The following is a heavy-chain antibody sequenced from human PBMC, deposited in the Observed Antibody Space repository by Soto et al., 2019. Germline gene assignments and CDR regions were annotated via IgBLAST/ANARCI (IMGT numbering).Heavy chain of an antibody. CDR1: GFTFSSYA. Sequence: PGGSLRLSCAASGFTFSSYAMHWVRQAPGKGLEWVAVISYDGSNKYYADSVKGRFTISRDNSKNTLYMQMNSLRAEDTAVYYCARERSGSYRHYYYYGMDVWGQGNTVTVSS. J-gene: IGHJ6*02. CDR2: ISYDGSNK. V-gene: IGHV3-30-3*01. CDR3: ARERSGSYRHYYYYGMDV. D-gene: IGHD1-26*01.